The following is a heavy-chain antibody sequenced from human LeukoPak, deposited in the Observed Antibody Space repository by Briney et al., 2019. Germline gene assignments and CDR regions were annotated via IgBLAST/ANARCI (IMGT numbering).Heavy chain of an antibody. D-gene: IGHD5-18*01. V-gene: IGHV3-74*01. CDR1: GFTFTTYW. CDR2: INSDGSIT. Sequence: GGSLRLSCAASGFTFTTYWMHWVRQAPGKGLVWVSHINSDGSITSYADSVKGRFTISRDNAKNTLYLQMNSLRAEDPAVYYCARDAVDTANAVWGQGTTVTVSS. J-gene: IGHJ6*02. CDR3: ARDAVDTANAV.